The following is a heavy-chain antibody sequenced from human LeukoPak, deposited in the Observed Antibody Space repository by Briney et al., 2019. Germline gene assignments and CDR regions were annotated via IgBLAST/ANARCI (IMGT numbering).Heavy chain of an antibody. CDR1: GDTFTSFG. CDR2: NSAYTGNT. V-gene: IGHV1-18*01. Sequence: ASVKVSCKASGDTFTSFGISWVRQAPGQGLEWMGWNSAYTGNTNYAQKLQGRVTMTTDTSTSTAYMELRSLRSDDTAVYYCTRDAVYKGLPRNWFDLWGQGTLVTVSS. D-gene: IGHD5-24*01. CDR3: TRDAVYKGLPRNWFDL. J-gene: IGHJ5*02.